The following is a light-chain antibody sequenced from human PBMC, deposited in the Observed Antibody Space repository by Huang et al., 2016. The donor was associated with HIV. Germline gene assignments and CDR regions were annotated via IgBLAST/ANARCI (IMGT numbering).Light chain of an antibody. CDR1: QGIRNY. Sequence: DIQMTQSPSSLSASVGDRVTIICRASQGIRNYLAWYHQKPGKAPKLLLYGASRLESGVSSRFSGSGSGTDYTLTISSLHSEDSATYYCQQYYSIPWTFGQGTKVEIK. J-gene: IGKJ1*01. CDR2: GAS. CDR3: QQYYSIPWT. V-gene: IGKV1-NL1*01.